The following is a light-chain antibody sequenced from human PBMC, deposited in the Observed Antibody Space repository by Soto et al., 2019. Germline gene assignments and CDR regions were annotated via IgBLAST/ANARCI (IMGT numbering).Light chain of an antibody. CDR2: AAS. J-gene: IGKJ2*01. Sequence: DIQITQSPSSLSASVGDTVTITCRASQSISVHLNWYQQKGGKVPKLLIYAASNLYSGVPSRFSGSGSETDFALTISSLQPEDFATYYCQQSYITPYTFGQGTSLEIK. CDR1: QSISVH. CDR3: QQSYITPYT. V-gene: IGKV1-39*01.